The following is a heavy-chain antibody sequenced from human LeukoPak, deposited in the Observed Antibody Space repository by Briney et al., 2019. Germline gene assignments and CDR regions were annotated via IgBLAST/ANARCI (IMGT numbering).Heavy chain of an antibody. D-gene: IGHD2-15*01. CDR1: GDSTSSSY. J-gene: IGHJ4*02. CDR2: IYISGYT. Sequence: SETLSLTCTVSGDSTSSSYWSWIRQPAGKGLEWIGRIYISGYTNYNPSLKSRVTMSVDTSKNQFSLNVRSVTAADTAVYYCARDCSGGSCYEGVLDNWGQGTLVTVSS. V-gene: IGHV4-4*07. CDR3: ARDCSGGSCYEGVLDN.